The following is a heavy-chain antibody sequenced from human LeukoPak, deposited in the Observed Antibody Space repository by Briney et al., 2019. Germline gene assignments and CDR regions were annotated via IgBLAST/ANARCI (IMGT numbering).Heavy chain of an antibody. CDR3: ARTDIVATTGSYFDY. Sequence: ASVKVSCKASGGTFSSYAIRWVRQAPGQGLEWMGRIIPIFGTANYAQKFQGRVTITTDESTSTAYMELSSLRSEDTAVYYCARTDIVATTGSYFDYWGQGTLVTVSS. CDR1: GGTFSSYA. CDR2: IIPIFGTA. D-gene: IGHD5-12*01. J-gene: IGHJ4*02. V-gene: IGHV1-69*05.